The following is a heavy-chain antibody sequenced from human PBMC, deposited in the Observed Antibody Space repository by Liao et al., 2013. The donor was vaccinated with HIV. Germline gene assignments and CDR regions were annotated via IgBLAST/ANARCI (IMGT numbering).Heavy chain of an antibody. CDR2: ITHSGGT. Sequence: QVFLQQWGAGLLKPSETLSLTCDIYSGSFSGYFWTWIRQSPGKGLEWIGEITHSGGTNYNPSLSSRVTVSVDTSKNQFSLRLASVTAADTAVYFCARVDAALVPGHYSNSPYFFNHWSQGTLVTVSS. V-gene: IGHV4-34*02. J-gene: IGHJ4*02. CDR1: SGSFSGYF. CDR3: ARVDAALVPGHYSNSPYFFNH. D-gene: IGHD3-22*01.